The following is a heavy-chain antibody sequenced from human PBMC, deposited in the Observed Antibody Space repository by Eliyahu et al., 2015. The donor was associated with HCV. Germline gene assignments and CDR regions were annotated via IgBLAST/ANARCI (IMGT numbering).Heavy chain of an antibody. J-gene: IGHJ6*02. CDR3: ARDNAIYYPSGHYWYAMDV. Sequence: QVQLQESGPGLVKPSQTLSLTCSVSGGSISSEXYYWSWVRQPAGKGLEYIGRIHISRTTNYNPSLRSGVTISVDTSKNQFSLELSSVTAADTAIYYCARDNAIYYPSGHYWYAMDVWGQGTTVIVSS. D-gene: IGHD3-10*01. CDR2: IHISRTT. V-gene: IGHV4-61*02. CDR1: GGSISSEXYY.